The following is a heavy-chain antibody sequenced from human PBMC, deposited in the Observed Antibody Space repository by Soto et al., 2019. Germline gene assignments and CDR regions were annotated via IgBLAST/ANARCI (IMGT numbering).Heavy chain of an antibody. D-gene: IGHD3-10*01. CDR3: ARDVQVHTPVFAH. V-gene: IGHV1-69*01. CDR1: GGTFSNYA. J-gene: IGHJ4*02. CDR2: IAPMFGKA. Sequence: QVQLVQSGAEVKRPGSSVKVACKASGGTFSNYAINWVRQAPGHGLEWMGDIAPMFGKANYAQKFQGRVTITADESTSTACMELSGLSSAETALYYCARDVQVHTPVFAHWGQRTLVTVSS.